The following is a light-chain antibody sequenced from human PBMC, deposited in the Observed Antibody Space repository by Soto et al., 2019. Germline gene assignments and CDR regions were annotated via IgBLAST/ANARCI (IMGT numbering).Light chain of an antibody. CDR3: SSYAGTNTRYL. J-gene: IGLJ1*01. CDR2: EVS. V-gene: IGLV2-8*01. Sequence: QSALTQPPSASGSPGQSVTISCKGANSDVGSYNFVSWYQQHPGRAPKLLIYEVSKRPSGVPDRFSGSKSGNTASLTVSGLQAEDEADYYCSSYAGTNTRYLFGSGTKLTVL. CDR1: NSDVGSYNF.